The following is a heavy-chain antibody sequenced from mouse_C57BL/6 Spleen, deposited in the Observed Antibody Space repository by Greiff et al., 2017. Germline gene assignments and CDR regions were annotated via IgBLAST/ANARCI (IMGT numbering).Heavy chain of an antibody. CDR2: IWSGGST. V-gene: IGHV2-2*01. Sequence: QVQLKESGPGLVQPSQSLSITCTFSGFSLTSYGVHWVRQSPGKGLEWLGVIWSGGSTDYNAAFISRLSISKDNSKSQVFFKMNSLQADDTAIYYFARDLGGYDWFAYWGQGALVTVSA. CDR3: ARDLGGYDWFAY. J-gene: IGHJ3*01. CDR1: GFSLTSYG. D-gene: IGHD2-2*01.